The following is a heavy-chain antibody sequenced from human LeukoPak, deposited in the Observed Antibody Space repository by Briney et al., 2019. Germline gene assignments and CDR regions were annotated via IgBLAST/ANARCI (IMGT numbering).Heavy chain of an antibody. J-gene: IGHJ6*03. V-gene: IGHV1-2*02. CDR2: INPNSGGT. CDR3: ATPAGVNKVSYYYYYMDV. CDR1: GYTFTGYY. D-gene: IGHD2-2*01. Sequence: ASVKVSCKASGYTFTGYYMHWVRQAPGQGLEWMGWINPNSGGTNYAQKFQGRVTMTRDTSISTAYMELSRLRSDDTAVYYCATPAGVNKVSYYYYYMDVWGKGTTVTVSS.